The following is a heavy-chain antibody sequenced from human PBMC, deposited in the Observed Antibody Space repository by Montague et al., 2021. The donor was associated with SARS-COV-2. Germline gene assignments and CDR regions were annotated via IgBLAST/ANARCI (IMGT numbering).Heavy chain of an antibody. J-gene: IGHJ3*01. CDR3: ARLKRYFDSSGSPSAFDF. V-gene: IGHV4-39*02. Sequence: SETLSLTCTVSGGSITNNIDYWAWIRQPPGKGLEWIGSIYYTRNTYYNPSLKSRVIISVVTSKNHFTLKLSSVTAAETAVYYCARLKRYFDSSGSPSAFDFWGQGTKVTVSS. D-gene: IGHD3-22*01. CDR2: IYYTRNT. CDR1: GGSITNNIDY.